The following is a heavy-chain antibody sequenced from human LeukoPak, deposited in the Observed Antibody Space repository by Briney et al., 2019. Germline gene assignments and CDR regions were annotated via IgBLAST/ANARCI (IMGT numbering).Heavy chain of an antibody. CDR3: ARKRSTVTIYYYYYMDA. V-gene: IGHV6-1*01. Sequence: SQTLSLTCAISGDSVSSNSAAWNWIRKSPSRGLEWLGRTYYRSKWHNDYSPSVESRITVNSDTSKNQFSLKLSSVTAADTAVYYCARKRSTVTIYYYYYMDAWGKGTTVTVSS. CDR1: GDSVSSNSAA. CDR2: TYYRSKWHN. D-gene: IGHD4-17*01. J-gene: IGHJ6*03.